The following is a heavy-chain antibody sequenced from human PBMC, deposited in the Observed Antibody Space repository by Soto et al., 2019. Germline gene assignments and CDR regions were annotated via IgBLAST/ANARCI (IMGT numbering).Heavy chain of an antibody. CDR2: MNPNSGST. J-gene: IGHJ4*02. CDR1: GYSFTSYD. D-gene: IGHD5-12*01. CDR3: ARGLYSGWHYFDY. V-gene: IGHV1-8*01. Sequence: GASVKVSCKASGYSFTSYDINWVRQATGQGLEWMGWMNPNSGSTYYADSVKGRFTISRDNSKNTLYLQMNSLRAEDTAVYYCARGLYSGWHYFDYWGQGTLVTVSS.